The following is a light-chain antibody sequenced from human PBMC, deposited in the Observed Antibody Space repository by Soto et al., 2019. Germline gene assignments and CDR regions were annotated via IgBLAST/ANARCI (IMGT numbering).Light chain of an antibody. CDR3: HSFDATLLFG. V-gene: IGLV1-40*01. CDR2: GNS. CDR1: SSNIGAGHD. Sequence: QSALTQPPSASGAPGQRVTISCTGSSSNIGAGHDVHWYQQLPGTAPKLLIYGNSNRPSGVPDRFSGSKSGTSASLAITGPQAEDKADYFGHSFDATLLFGFGPGTKVTFL. J-gene: IGLJ1*01.